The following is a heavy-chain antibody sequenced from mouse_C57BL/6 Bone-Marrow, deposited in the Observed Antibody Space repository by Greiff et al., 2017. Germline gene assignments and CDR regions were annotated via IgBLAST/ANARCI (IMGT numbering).Heavy chain of an antibody. V-gene: IGHV5-4*01. J-gene: IGHJ2*01. D-gene: IGHD1-1*01. Sequence: EVKLMESGGGLVKPGGSLKLSCAASGFTFSSYALSWVRQTPEKRLEWVATICDGGSYTYYPDNVKGRFTISRDNAKTNLYLQMIHLKSEDTAVNYCATDFYYGRPDYWGQGTTLTVSS. CDR3: ATDFYYGRPDY. CDR2: ICDGGSYT. CDR1: GFTFSSYA.